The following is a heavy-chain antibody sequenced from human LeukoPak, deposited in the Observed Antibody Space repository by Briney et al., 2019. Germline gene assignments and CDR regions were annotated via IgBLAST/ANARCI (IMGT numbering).Heavy chain of an antibody. CDR1: GFTFSSYS. J-gene: IGHJ4*02. D-gene: IGHD3-10*01. V-gene: IGHV3-21*01. CDR3: AREALGGPYFDY. CDR2: ISSSSSYI. Sequence: GGSLRLSCAASGFTFSSYSMNWVRQAPGKGLEWVSSISSSSSYIYYADSVKGRFTISRDNAKNSLYLQMNSLRAEDTAVYYCAREALGGPYFDYWGQGTLVTVSS.